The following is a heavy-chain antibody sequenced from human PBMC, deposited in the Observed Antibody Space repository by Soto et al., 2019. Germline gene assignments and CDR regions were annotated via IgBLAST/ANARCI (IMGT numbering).Heavy chain of an antibody. Sequence: QVQLQQWGAGLLKPSETLSLTCAVYGGSFSGYYWSWIRQPPGKGLEWIGEINHSGSTNYNPSLKSRVTISLDTSKNQFSLKLSSVTAADTAVYYCARSVPRYCSGGSCYYFDYWGQGTLVTVSS. D-gene: IGHD2-15*01. V-gene: IGHV4-34*01. J-gene: IGHJ4*02. CDR1: GGSFSGYY. CDR2: INHSGST. CDR3: ARSVPRYCSGGSCYYFDY.